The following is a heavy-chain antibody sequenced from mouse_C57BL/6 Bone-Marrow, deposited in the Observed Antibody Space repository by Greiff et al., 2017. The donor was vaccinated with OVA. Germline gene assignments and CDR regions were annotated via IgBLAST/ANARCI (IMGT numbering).Heavy chain of an antibody. J-gene: IGHJ2*01. Sequence: QVQLQQSGPGLVAPSQSLSITCTVSGFSLTSYAISWVRQPPGKGLEWLGVIWTGGGTNYNSALKSRLSISKDNSKSQVFLKMNSLQTDDTARYYCARNYAYSRNYFDYWGQGTTLTVSS. V-gene: IGHV2-9-1*01. CDR2: IWTGGGT. CDR3: ARNYAYSRNYFDY. CDR1: GFSLTSYA. D-gene: IGHD2-10*01.